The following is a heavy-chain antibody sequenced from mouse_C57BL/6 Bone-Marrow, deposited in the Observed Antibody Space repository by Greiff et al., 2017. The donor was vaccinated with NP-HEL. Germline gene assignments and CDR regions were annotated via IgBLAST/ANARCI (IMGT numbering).Heavy chain of an antibody. CDR3: ERSTAQARGAWFAY. CDR1: GYTFTDYY. D-gene: IGHD3-2*02. Sequence: VQLQQSGPELVKPGASVKISCKASGYTFTDYYMNWVKQSHGKSLEWIGDINPNNGGTRYNQKFKGKATLTVATSSSPASMELRRLTSEDSAVYFGERSTAQARGAWFAYWGQGTMVTVSA. V-gene: IGHV1-26*01. CDR2: INPNNGGT. J-gene: IGHJ3*01.